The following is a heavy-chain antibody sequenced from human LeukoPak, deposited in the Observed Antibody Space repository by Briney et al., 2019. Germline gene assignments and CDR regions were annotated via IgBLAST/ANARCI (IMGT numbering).Heavy chain of an antibody. J-gene: IGHJ4*02. CDR3: ARVGSEEGYYFDH. CDR2: ISGSGGST. Sequence: GGSLRLSCAASGFTFSSYAMSWVRQAPGKGLEWVSAISGSGGSTYYADSVKGRFTISRDNSKNSLYLQMNSLRAEDTALYYCARVGSEEGYYFDHWGQGTLVTVSS. V-gene: IGHV3-23*01. CDR1: GFTFSSYA. D-gene: IGHD2-15*01.